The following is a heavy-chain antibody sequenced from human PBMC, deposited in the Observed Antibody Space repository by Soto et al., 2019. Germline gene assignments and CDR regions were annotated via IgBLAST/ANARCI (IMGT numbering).Heavy chain of an antibody. J-gene: IGHJ4*02. CDR2: INAGNGHT. V-gene: IGHV1-3*01. CDR3: ARAGWFAEGYFDF. D-gene: IGHD3-10*01. CDR1: GFTFVMYA. Sequence: ASVKVSCKASGFTFVMYAIHWVRQAPGQGLEWMAWINAGNGHTTYSQKFQGRVTIIRDTSARTVYMELRSLRFDDTATYYCARAGWFAEGYFDFWGQGTPVTVS.